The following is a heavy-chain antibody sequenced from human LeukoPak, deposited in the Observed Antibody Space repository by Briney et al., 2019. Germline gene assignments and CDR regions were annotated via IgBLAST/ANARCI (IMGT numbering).Heavy chain of an antibody. V-gene: IGHV3-9*01. CDR3: ARALGYCSSTSCYAFDY. CDR2: ISWNSGSI. D-gene: IGHD2-2*01. Sequence: SLRLSCAASGFTLDDYAMHWVRQAPGKGLEWVSGISWNSGSIGYADSVKGRFTISRDNAKNSLYLQMNSLRAEDTALYYCARALGYCSSTSCYAFDYWGQGTLVTVSS. CDR1: GFTLDDYA. J-gene: IGHJ4*02.